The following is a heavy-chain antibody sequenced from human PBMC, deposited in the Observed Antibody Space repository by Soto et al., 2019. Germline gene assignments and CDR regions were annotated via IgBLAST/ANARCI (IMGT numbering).Heavy chain of an antibody. CDR3: ARDQQLTIFGVVRWVFVY. CDR1: GYTFTSYA. D-gene: IGHD3-3*01. V-gene: IGHV1-3*01. Sequence: ASVKVSCKASGYTFTSYAIHWVRQAPGQRLEWMGWINGGNGNTKYSQKFQGRVTITRDTSANIAYMELSSLRSEDTAVYYCARDQQLTIFGVVRWVFVYWGQGTLVTVSS. CDR2: INGGNGNT. J-gene: IGHJ4*02.